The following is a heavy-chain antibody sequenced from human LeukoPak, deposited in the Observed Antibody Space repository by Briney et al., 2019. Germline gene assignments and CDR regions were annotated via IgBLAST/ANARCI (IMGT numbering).Heavy chain of an antibody. CDR1: GGSISSSSYY. D-gene: IGHD3-3*01. CDR2: IYYTGST. J-gene: IGHJ5*02. CDR3: ASHHDHSCFDP. Sequence: NPSETLSLTCTVSGGSISSSSYYWGWIRQPPGKGLGWIGSIYYTGSTYYNPSLKSRVTISIDTSKNQFSLTLTSVTAADTAVHYCASHHDHSCFDPWGQGTLVTVSS. V-gene: IGHV4-39*01.